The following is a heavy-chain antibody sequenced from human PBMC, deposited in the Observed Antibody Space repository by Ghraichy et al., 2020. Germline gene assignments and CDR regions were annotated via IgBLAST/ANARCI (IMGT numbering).Heavy chain of an antibody. CDR2: INYSGNT. V-gene: IGHV4-39*01. J-gene: IGHJ4*02. D-gene: IGHD6-13*01. CDR1: GGSISTSVHY. CDR3: ATPRRGAAGFDF. Sequence: SQTLSLTCTVSGGSISTSVHYWGWVRQPPGKGLEWIGSINYSGNTYYNPSRRSRVTISVDTSKNQFSLTLTSTTAADTAVYYCATPRRGAAGFDFWGQGALVTVSS.